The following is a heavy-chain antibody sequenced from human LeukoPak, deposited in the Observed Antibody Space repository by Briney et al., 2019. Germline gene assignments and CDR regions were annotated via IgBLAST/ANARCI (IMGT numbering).Heavy chain of an antibody. Sequence: ASVKVSCKASGYTFTSYAMHWVRQAPGQRLEWMGWINAGNGSTKYSQKFQGRVTITRDTSASTAYMELSSLRSEDTAVYYCARPQKGFGEFNYWGQGTLVTVSS. CDR1: GYTFTSYA. V-gene: IGHV1-3*01. D-gene: IGHD3-10*01. CDR3: ARPQKGFGEFNY. CDR2: INAGNGST. J-gene: IGHJ4*02.